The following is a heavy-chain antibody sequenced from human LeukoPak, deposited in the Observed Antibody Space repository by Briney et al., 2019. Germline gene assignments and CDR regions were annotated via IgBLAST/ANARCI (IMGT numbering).Heavy chain of an antibody. Sequence: GGSLRLSCAASGFTFSSYSMNWVRQAPGKGLEWVSSISSSSSYIYYADSVKGRFTISRDNSKNTLYLQMSSLRVADTAVYYCARVEGGKDYGDRYFDYWGQGTLITVSS. J-gene: IGHJ4*02. CDR1: GFTFSSYS. V-gene: IGHV3-21*01. CDR3: ARVEGGKDYGDRYFDY. CDR2: ISSSSSYI. D-gene: IGHD4-17*01.